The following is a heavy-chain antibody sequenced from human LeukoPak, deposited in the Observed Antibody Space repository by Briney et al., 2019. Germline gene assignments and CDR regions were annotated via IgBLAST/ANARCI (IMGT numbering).Heavy chain of an antibody. CDR3: AREQHHGYSSSWSLDY. J-gene: IGHJ4*02. CDR2: INPSGGST. V-gene: IGHV1-46*01. CDR1: GYTFTSYY. Sequence: ASVKVSCKASGYTFTSYYMHWVRQAPGQGLEWMGIINPSGGSTSYAQKFQGRVTMTRDKSTSTVYMELSSLRSEDTAVYYCAREQHHGYSSSWSLDYWGQGTLVTVSS. D-gene: IGHD6-13*01.